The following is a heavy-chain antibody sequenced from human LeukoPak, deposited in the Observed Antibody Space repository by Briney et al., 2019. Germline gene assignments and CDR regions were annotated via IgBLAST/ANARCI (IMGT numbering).Heavy chain of an antibody. CDR1: GGSISSYY. D-gene: IGHD6-6*01. V-gene: IGHV4-59*01. CDR2: IYYSGST. J-gene: IGHJ6*03. Sequence: KPSETLSLTCTVSGGSISSYYWSWIQQPPGKGLEWIGYIYYSGSTNYDPSLKSRVTISVDTSKNQFSRKLSSVTAADTAVYYCARDRYSSSSSPHYYYYMDVWGKGTTVTVSS. CDR3: ARDRYSSSSSPHYYYYMDV.